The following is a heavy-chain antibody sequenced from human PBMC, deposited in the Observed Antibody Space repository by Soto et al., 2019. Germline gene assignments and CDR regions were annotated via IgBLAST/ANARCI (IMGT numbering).Heavy chain of an antibody. CDR1: GGAFSSYA. CDR3: ARRRIGYGSWYFDL. J-gene: IGHJ2*01. Sequence: QVQLVQSGAEVKKPGSSVKVSCKASGGAFSSYAISWVRQAPGQGLEWMGGNLPLFNISNYAQKFQGRVTITADEPTSTAYMDLSNLTSEDTAVDYCARRRIGYGSWYFDLWGRGTLITVSS. V-gene: IGHV1-69*01. D-gene: IGHD3-10*01. CDR2: NLPLFNIS.